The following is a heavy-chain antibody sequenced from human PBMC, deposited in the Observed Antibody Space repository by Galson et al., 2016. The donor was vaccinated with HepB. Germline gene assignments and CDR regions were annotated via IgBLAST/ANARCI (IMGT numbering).Heavy chain of an antibody. D-gene: IGHD3-10*01. CDR2: ISGSGGNT. J-gene: IGHJ3*02. Sequence: SLRLSCAASTFTFRSYAMNWVRRAPGKGLEWASGISGSGGNTYYADSVKGRFTISRDNSKNTLYLQMNSLRAEDTAVYYCAKGGQWFDPMRSAFDIWGQGTMVTVSS. CDR3: AKGGQWFDPMRSAFDI. V-gene: IGHV3-23*01. CDR1: TFTFRSYA.